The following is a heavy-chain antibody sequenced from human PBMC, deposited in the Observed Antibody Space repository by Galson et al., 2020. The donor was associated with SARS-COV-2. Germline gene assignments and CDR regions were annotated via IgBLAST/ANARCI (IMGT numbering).Heavy chain of an antibody. CDR3: ASHPCSSTSCQYYYGMDV. V-gene: IGHV3-21*01. D-gene: IGHD2-2*01. CDR1: GFTFSSYS. Sequence: GESLKISCAASGFTFSSYSMNWVRQAPGKGLEWVSSISSSSSYVYYADPVKGRFTISRDNAKNSLYLQMNSLRAEDTAVYYCASHPCSSTSCQYYYGMDVWGQGTTVTVSS. J-gene: IGHJ6*02. CDR2: ISSSSSYV.